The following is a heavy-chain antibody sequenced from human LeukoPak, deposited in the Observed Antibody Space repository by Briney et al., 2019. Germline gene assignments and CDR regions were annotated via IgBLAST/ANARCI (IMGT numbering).Heavy chain of an antibody. CDR1: GFSFSNLA. CDR3: AKDARESYNYYYYLDV. D-gene: IGHD3-10*01. Sequence: GGSLRLSCATSGFSFSNLAFHWVRQAPGKGLECVSLISHDGNTKKYADSVKGRFIISRDNSKNTVYLQMHSLRAEDTAIYYCAKDARESYNYYYYLDVWGKGTTVTVSS. J-gene: IGHJ6*03. CDR2: ISHDGNTK. V-gene: IGHV3-30*04.